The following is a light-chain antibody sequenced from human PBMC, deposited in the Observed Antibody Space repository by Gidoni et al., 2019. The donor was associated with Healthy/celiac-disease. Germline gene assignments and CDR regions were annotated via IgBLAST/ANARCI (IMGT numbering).Light chain of an antibody. CDR3: QAWDSSPVV. Sequence: SYELTKPPSVSVSPGQTASITCSGDKLGAKYACWYQQKPGQSPVLVIYQDIKRPSGIPERFSGSNSGNTATLTISGTQAMDEADYYCQAWDSSPVVFGGGTKLTVL. J-gene: IGLJ2*01. CDR1: KLGAKY. CDR2: QDI. V-gene: IGLV3-1*01.